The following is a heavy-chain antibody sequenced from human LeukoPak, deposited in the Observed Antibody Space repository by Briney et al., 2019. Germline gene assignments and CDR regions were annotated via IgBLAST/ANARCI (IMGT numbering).Heavy chain of an antibody. Sequence: PSETLSLTCTVSGGSISSYYRSWIRQPPGKGLEWIGYIYYSGSTNYNPSLKSRVTISVDTSKNQFSLKLSSVTAADTAVYYCAREGGDILTGYHYYYYMDVWGKGTTVTVSS. D-gene: IGHD3-9*01. CDR2: IYYSGST. CDR1: GGSISSYY. V-gene: IGHV4-59*01. J-gene: IGHJ6*03. CDR3: AREGGDILTGYHYYYYMDV.